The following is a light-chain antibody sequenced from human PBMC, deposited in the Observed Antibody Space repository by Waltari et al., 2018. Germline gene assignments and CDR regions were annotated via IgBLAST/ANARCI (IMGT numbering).Light chain of an antibody. V-gene: IGKV1-39*01. CDR1: QTISGY. Sequence: DIQMTQSPSSLSASVGDRIPITCRAGQTISGYLNWYQQKSGIAPKLLIYAASSLQSGVPSRFSGSGSGTDFTLTINSLQPEDSATYYCQQSYTTPWTFGQGTKVEVK. CDR3: QQSYTTPWT. J-gene: IGKJ1*01. CDR2: AAS.